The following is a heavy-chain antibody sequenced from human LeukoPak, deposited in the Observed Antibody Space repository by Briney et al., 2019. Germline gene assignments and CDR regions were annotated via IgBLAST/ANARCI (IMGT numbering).Heavy chain of an antibody. CDR1: EFTFSRNW. V-gene: IGHV3-7*01. D-gene: IGHD4-23*01. J-gene: IGHJ6*03. CDR2: RKQDGSEK. CDR3: ARGVGTTVITPGYYYMDV. Sequence: GGSLRLSCAASEFTFSRNWMSWVRQAPGKGLEWVANRKQDGSEKYYVDSVKGRFTISRDNAKNSLSLQMNSLRAEDTAVYYCARGVGTTVITPGYYYMDVWGRGTTVTVSS.